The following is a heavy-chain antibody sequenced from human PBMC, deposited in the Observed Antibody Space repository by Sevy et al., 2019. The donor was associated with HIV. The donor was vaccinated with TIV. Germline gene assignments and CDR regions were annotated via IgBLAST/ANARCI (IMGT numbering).Heavy chain of an antibody. CDR2: VNWNSVNT. V-gene: IGHV3-9*01. CDR1: GFTFDEYT. D-gene: IGHD2-15*01. J-gene: IGHJ3*01. CDR3: VKDLASYCGGGSCFEGGFDT. Sequence: GGSLRLSCAASGFTFDEYTMHWVRQAPGKGLEWVSGVNWNSVNTGYVGSVKGRFTITRDNAKNILYLQMNSLRTEDTAFYFCVKDLASYCGGGSCFEGGFDTWGQGTMVTVSS.